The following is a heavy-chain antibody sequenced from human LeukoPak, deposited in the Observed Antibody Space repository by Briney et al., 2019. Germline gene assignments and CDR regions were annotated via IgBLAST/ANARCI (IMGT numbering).Heavy chain of an antibody. V-gene: IGHV3-64D*09. CDR1: GFTFSSYA. Sequence: GGSLRLSCSASGFTFSSYAMHWVRQAPGKGLKYVSAISGDGGSTYYADSVKGRFTISRDNSKNTLYLQMSSLRAEDTAVYYCVKDLNTAIAAAGTFDYWGQGTLVTVSS. D-gene: IGHD6-13*01. J-gene: IGHJ4*02. CDR2: ISGDGGST. CDR3: VKDLNTAIAAAGTFDY.